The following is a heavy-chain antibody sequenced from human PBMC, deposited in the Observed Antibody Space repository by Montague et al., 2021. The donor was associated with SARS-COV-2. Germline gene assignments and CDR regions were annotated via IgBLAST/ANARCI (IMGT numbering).Heavy chain of an antibody. V-gene: IGHV4-4*02. CDR2: IHHTGGS. CDR1: GASLASGYW. CDR3: AREDFSFYGMDV. Sequence: SETLSLTCAVSGASLASGYWWSWVRQSPGKGLEWIAEIHHTGGSNYNPSLRSRVTISVDLAKNQFSLKVSSVTAADTAVYYCAREDFSFYGMDVWGQGTTVTVSS. J-gene: IGHJ6*02.